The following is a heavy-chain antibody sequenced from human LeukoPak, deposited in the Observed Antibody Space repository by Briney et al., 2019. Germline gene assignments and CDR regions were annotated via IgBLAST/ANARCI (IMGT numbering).Heavy chain of an antibody. CDR1: GYTFTSYG. J-gene: IGHJ4*02. CDR3: ARVPGRYSYGYPVPATDFDY. Sequence: ASVTVSCKASGYTFTSYGISWVRQAPGQGLEWMGWISAYNGNTNYAQKLQGRVTMTTDTSTSTAYMELRSLRSDDTAVYYCARVPGRYSYGYPVPATDFDYWGQGTLVTVSS. CDR2: ISAYNGNT. V-gene: IGHV1-18*01. D-gene: IGHD5-18*01.